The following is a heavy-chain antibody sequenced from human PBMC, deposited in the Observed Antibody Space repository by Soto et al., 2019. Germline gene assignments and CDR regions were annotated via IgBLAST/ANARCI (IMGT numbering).Heavy chain of an antibody. J-gene: IGHJ4*02. CDR2: IIPIFGTA. CDR3: AGLSGGTPSGGDVDY. Sequence: QVQLVQSGAEVKKPGSSVKVSCKASGGTFSSYAISWVRQAPGQGLECMGGIIPIFGTANYAQKFQGRVTLTADESTSTAYMELISLRCEDPAVYYCAGLSGGTPSGGDVDYWGQGTLVTVSS. CDR1: GGTFSSYA. D-gene: IGHD1-26*01. V-gene: IGHV1-69*01.